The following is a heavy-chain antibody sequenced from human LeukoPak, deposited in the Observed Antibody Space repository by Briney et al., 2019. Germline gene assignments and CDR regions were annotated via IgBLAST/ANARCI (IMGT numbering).Heavy chain of an antibody. CDR2: INSDGSST. J-gene: IGHJ6*04. D-gene: IGHD3-10*02. CDR3: AELGITMIGGV. Sequence: HSGGSLRLSCAASGFTFSSHWMHWVRQAPGKGLVWVSRINSDGSSTSYADSVKGRFTISRDNAKNSLYLQMNSLRAEDTAVYYCAELGITMIGGVWGKGTTVTISS. V-gene: IGHV3-74*01. CDR1: GFTFSSHW.